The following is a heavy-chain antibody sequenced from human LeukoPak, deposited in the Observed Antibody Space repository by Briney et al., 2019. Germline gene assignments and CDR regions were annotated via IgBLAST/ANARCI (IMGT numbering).Heavy chain of an antibody. V-gene: IGHV3-33*03. CDR3: ATSGYSYALNY. J-gene: IGHJ1*01. Sequence: GGSLRLSCAASGFTFSSYGMHWVRQAPGKGLEWVAVIWYDGSNKYYADSVKGRFTISRDNAKNSLYLQMNSLRAEDTAVYYCATSGYSYALNYWGQGTLVTVSS. CDR2: IWYDGSNK. CDR1: GFTFSSYG. D-gene: IGHD2-2*03.